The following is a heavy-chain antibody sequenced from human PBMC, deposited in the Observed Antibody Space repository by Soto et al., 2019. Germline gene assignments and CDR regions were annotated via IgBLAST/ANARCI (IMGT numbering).Heavy chain of an antibody. J-gene: IGHJ6*02. CDR2: IIPIFGTV. D-gene: IGHD6-19*01. CDR3: AKGAVAGTPTSYYYYGMDV. V-gene: IGHV1-69*12. CDR1: GGTFRTYA. Sequence: QVQLLQSGAEVKKPGSSVRVSCEASGGTFRTYAISWVRQAPGQGLEWMGEIIPIFGTVNYAQRFQGRVTITADEATTRVYMDVRSLRSEDTAVYYCAKGAVAGTPTSYYYYGMDVWGQGTTVTVSS.